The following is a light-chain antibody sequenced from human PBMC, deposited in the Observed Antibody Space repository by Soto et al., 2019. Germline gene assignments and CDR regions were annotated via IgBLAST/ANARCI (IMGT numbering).Light chain of an antibody. CDR1: SSNIGSHN. V-gene: IGLV1-47*01. CDR2: KNN. J-gene: IGLJ1*01. CDR3: AAWDDSLSGRV. Sequence: QSVLTQPPSASGTPGQRVSISCSGGSSNIGSHNVYWYQQLPGTAPKLLIFKNNQRPSGVPDRFSGSKSGTSASLAISGLRSEDEADYYCAAWDDSLSGRVLGTGTKVTV.